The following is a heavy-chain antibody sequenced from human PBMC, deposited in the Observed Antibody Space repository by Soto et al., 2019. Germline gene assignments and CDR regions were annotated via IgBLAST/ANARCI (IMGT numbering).Heavy chain of an antibody. CDR3: VRHAQWIIRAY. CDR1: GGSFSGYY. D-gene: IGHD5-12*01. CDR2: INHSGST. Sequence: SETLSLTCAVYGGSFSGYYWSWIRQPPGKGLEWIGEINHSGSTNYNPSLKSRVTISVDTSKNQFSLKLSSVTAADTAVYYCVRHAQWIIRAYWGQGSLVTVSS. J-gene: IGHJ4*02. V-gene: IGHV4-34*01.